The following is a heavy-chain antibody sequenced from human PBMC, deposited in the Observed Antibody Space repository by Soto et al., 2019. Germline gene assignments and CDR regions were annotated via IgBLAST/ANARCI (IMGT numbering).Heavy chain of an antibody. J-gene: IGHJ4*02. D-gene: IGHD2-15*01. CDR1: GGSISSGGYY. CDR3: ARVWSGNSPYFDY. V-gene: IGHV4-31*03. CDR2: IYYIGST. Sequence: LSLTCTVSGGSISSGGYYWSWIRQHPGKGLEWIGHIYYIGSTYYNPSLKSRVTISVDTSKNQFSLKLSSVTAADTAAYYCARVWSGNSPYFDYWGQGTLVTVSS.